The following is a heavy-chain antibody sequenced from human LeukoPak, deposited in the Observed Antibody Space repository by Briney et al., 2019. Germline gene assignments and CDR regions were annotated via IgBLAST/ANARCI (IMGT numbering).Heavy chain of an antibody. V-gene: IGHV4-30-4*08. D-gene: IGHD2-8*01. CDR1: GGSMSSGDYY. J-gene: IGHJ3*02. Sequence: KPSETLSLTCTVSGGSMSSGDYYWSWIRQPPGKGLEWIGYIYYSGSTYYNPSLKSRVTISVDTSKNQFSLKLGSVTAADTAVYYCARVKGVSVRAFDIWGQGTMVTVSS. CDR2: IYYSGST. CDR3: ARVKGVSVRAFDI.